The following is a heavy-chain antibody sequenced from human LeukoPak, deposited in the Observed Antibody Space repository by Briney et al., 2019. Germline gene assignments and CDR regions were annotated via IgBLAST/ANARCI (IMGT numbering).Heavy chain of an antibody. CDR1: GGSFSGYY. Sequence: SETLSLTCAVYGGSFSGYYWSWIRQPPGKGLEWIGEINHSGSTNYNPSLKSRVTISVDTSKNQFSLKLSSVTAADTAVYYCARESGDYGFYYDSSGYHMDVWGKGTTVTVPS. J-gene: IGHJ6*03. CDR2: INHSGST. V-gene: IGHV4-34*01. D-gene: IGHD3-22*01. CDR3: ARESGDYGFYYDSSGYHMDV.